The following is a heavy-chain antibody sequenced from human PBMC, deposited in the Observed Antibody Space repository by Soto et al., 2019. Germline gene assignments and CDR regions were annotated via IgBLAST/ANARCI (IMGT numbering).Heavy chain of an antibody. Sequence: GGSLRLSCVASGFPFATSDMDWVRQPPGKRLEWISQISYSGRDIRYADSVKGRFTISRDNVNNSLHLHMTSLRVEDTGLYYCARAVVSAYREYDSDWSAPWGQGTPVTVSS. J-gene: IGHJ5*02. V-gene: IGHV3-48*03. D-gene: IGHD3-16*01. CDR2: ISYSGRDI. CDR3: ARAVVSAYREYDSDWSAP. CDR1: GFPFATSD.